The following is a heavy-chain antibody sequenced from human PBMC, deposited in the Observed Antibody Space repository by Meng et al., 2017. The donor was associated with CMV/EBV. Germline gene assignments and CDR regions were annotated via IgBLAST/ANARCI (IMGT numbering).Heavy chain of an antibody. D-gene: IGHD3-10*01. V-gene: IGHV1-2*02. CDR2: MNPNSGGT. CDR3: ARDFANEGVYYYDYYYGMDV. Sequence: ASVKVSCKASGYTFTSYDINWVRQATGQGLEWMGWMNPNSGGTNYAQKFQGRVTMTRDTSISTAYMELSRLRSDDTAVYYCARDFANEGVYYYDYYYGMDVWGQGTTVTVSS. CDR1: GYTFTSYD. J-gene: IGHJ6*02.